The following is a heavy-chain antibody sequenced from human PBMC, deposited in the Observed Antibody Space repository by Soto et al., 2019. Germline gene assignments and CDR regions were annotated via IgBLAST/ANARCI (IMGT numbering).Heavy chain of an antibody. V-gene: IGHV6-1*01. CDR3: ARDFGITMVRGKKYYYYYMDV. CDR1: GDSVSSNSAA. D-gene: IGHD3-10*01. Sequence: SQTLSLTCAISGDSVSSNSAAWNWIRQSPSRGLEWLGRTYYRSKWYNDYAVSVKSRITINPDTSKIQFSLQLNSVTPEDTAVYYCARDFGITMVRGKKYYYYYMDVWGKGTTVTVSS. J-gene: IGHJ6*03. CDR2: TYYRSKWYN.